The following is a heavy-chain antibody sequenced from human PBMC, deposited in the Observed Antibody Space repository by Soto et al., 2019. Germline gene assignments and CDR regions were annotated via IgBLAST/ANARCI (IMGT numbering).Heavy chain of an antibody. CDR2: ISFDGSNK. CDR1: KFTFRTYV. CDR3: AREMIPMIMGGMSAMDV. D-gene: IGHD3-22*01. J-gene: IGHJ6*02. Sequence: QVQLVESGGGVVQPERSQRLSCAASKFTFRTYVMHWVRQAPGKGLEWVALISFDGSNKYYADSVKDRFTISRDNPKNTMYLQMNSLRPEDTAVYYCAREMIPMIMGGMSAMDVWGQGTTVTVSS. V-gene: IGHV3-30*04.